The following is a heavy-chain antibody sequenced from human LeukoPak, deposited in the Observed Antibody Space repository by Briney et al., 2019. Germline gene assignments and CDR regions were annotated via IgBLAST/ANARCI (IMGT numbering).Heavy chain of an antibody. CDR1: GGSFSGYY. CDR3: ARTALSNWFDP. CDR2: INHSGST. J-gene: IGHJ5*02. Sequence: SETLSLTCAVYGGSFSGYYWSWIRQPPGKGLEWIGEINHSGSTNYNPSLKSRVTLSVDTSKNQFSLKLSSVTAADTAVYYCARTALSNWFDPWGQGTLVTVSS. V-gene: IGHV4-34*01.